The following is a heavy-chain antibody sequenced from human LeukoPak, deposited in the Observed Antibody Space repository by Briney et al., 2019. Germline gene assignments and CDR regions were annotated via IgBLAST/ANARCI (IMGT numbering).Heavy chain of an antibody. CDR3: AREGVTFRGSGSYYESWGAFDI. CDR2: IIPIFGTA. V-gene: IGHV1-69*13. Sequence: GASVKVSCKASGGTFSSYAISWVRQAPGQGLEWMGGIIPIFGTANYAQKFQGRVTITADESTSTAYMELSSLRSEDTAVYYCAREGVTFRGSGSYYESWGAFDIWGQGTMVTVSS. CDR1: GGTFSSYA. J-gene: IGHJ3*02. D-gene: IGHD3-10*01.